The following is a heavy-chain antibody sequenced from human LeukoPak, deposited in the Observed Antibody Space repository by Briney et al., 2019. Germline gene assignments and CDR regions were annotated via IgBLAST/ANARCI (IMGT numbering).Heavy chain of an antibody. Sequence: PGGSLRLSCAASGFTFSRYNMNWVRQAPGKGLEWVSSISGSSSYIYYADSMKGRFTISRDNAKNSLYLQMNSLRAEDTAVYYCAKDLESVYYYDTRGYWTFDYWGQGTLVTVSS. CDR2: ISGSSSYI. V-gene: IGHV3-21*04. CDR1: GFTFSRYN. J-gene: IGHJ4*02. CDR3: AKDLESVYYYDTRGYWTFDY. D-gene: IGHD3-22*01.